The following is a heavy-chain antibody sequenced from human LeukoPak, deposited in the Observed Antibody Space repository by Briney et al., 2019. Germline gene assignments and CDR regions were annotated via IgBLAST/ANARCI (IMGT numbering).Heavy chain of an antibody. Sequence: GGSLRLSCAASGFTFSSYAMSWVHQAPGKGLEWVSAISGSGGSTYYADSVKGRFTISRDNSKNTLYLQMNSLRAEDTAVYYCAKDVTIVVVTYFDYWGQGTLVTVSS. CDR1: GFTFSSYA. V-gene: IGHV3-23*01. D-gene: IGHD2-21*02. CDR3: AKDVTIVVVTYFDY. J-gene: IGHJ4*02. CDR2: ISGSGGST.